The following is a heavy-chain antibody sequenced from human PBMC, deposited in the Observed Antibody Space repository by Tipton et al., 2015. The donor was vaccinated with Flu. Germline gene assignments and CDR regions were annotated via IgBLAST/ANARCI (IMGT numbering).Heavy chain of an antibody. Sequence: SLRLSCAASGFTFSSYGMHWIRQAPGKGLEWVAVISYDGSNKYYADSVKGRFTISRDNSKNTLYLQMNSLRAEDTAVYYCAKEAPRDVVVVAAAPWYYYYGMDVWGQGTTVTVSS. CDR2: ISYDGSNK. J-gene: IGHJ6*02. D-gene: IGHD2-15*01. V-gene: IGHV3-30*18. CDR3: AKEAPRDVVVVAAAPWYYYYGMDV. CDR1: GFTFSSYG.